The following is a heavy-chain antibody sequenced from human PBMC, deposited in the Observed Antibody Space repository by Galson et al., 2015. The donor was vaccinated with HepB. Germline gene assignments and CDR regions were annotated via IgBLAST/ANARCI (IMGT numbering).Heavy chain of an antibody. CDR3: TRDALVRGLIITYFFDY. D-gene: IGHD3-10*01. CDR2: ISGVGRRT. V-gene: IGHV3-23*01. J-gene: IGHJ4*02. Sequence: SLRLSCAASGFTFTSDAVSWVRQAPGKGLEWVSSISGVGRRTYYAGSVKGRFTISRDNSKNTLFLQMNSLRAEDTAVYFYTRDALVRGLIITYFFDYWGLGTLVTVSP. CDR1: GFTFTSDA.